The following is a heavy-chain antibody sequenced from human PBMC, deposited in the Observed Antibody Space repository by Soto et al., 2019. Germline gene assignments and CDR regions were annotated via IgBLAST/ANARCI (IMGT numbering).Heavy chain of an antibody. CDR1: GGSISSSSYY. CDR2: IYYSGST. J-gene: IGHJ4*02. V-gene: IGHV4-39*01. D-gene: IGHD6-19*01. CDR3: ARHEQWPTTNFDY. Sequence: QLQLQESGPGLVKPSETLSLTCTVSGGSISSSSYYWGWIRQPPGKGLEWIGSIYYSGSTYYNPSLKSRVTISVDTSKNQFSLKLSSVTAADTAVYYCARHEQWPTTNFDYWGQGTLVTVSS.